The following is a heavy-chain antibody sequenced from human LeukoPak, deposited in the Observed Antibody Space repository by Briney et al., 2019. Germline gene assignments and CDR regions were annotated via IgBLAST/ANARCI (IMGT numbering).Heavy chain of an antibody. J-gene: IGHJ4*02. D-gene: IGHD2-8*01. Sequence: GGSLRLSCAASGFTVGYNYMTWVRQAPGKGLEWVAAIYNSGSTYYADSVKGRFTISRDNAKNTLYLQMNSLGAEDTAVYYCARDNGYCFDYWGQGTLVTVSS. V-gene: IGHV3-53*01. CDR2: IYNSGST. CDR1: GFTVGYNY. CDR3: ARDNGYCFDY.